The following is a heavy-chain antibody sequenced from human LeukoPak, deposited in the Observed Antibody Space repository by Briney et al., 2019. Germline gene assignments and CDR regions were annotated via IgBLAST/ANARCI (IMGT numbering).Heavy chain of an antibody. Sequence: KPSGTLSLTCAVYGGSFSGYYWSWIRQPPGKGLEWIGEINHSGSTNYNPSLKSRVTISVDTSKNQFSLKLSSVTAADTAVYYCARHSRYYDSRPPFGYWGQGTLVTVSS. D-gene: IGHD3-22*01. V-gene: IGHV4-34*01. J-gene: IGHJ4*02. CDR3: ARHSRYYDSRPPFGY. CDR2: INHSGST. CDR1: GGSFSGYY.